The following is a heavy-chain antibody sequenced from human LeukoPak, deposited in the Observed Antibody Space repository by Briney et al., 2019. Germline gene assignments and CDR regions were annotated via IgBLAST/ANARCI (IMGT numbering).Heavy chain of an antibody. Sequence: GASVKVSCKASGYTFTGHYMHWVRQAPGQGLEWMGWINPNSGGTNYAQKFQGRVTMTRDTSIGTAYMELSRLRSDDTAVYYCARVKVAATRAFDYWGQGTLVTVSS. D-gene: IGHD2-15*01. CDR1: GYTFTGHY. J-gene: IGHJ4*02. CDR2: INPNSGGT. V-gene: IGHV1-2*02. CDR3: ARVKVAATRAFDY.